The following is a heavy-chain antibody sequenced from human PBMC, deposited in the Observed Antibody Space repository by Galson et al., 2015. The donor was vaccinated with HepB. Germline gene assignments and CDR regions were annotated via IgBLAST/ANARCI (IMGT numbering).Heavy chain of an antibody. D-gene: IGHD6-19*01. J-gene: IGHJ4*02. CDR2: IIPIFGTA. CDR1: GGTFSSYA. V-gene: IGHV1-69*13. Sequence: SVKVSCKASGGTFSSYAISWVRQAPGQGLEWMGGIIPIFGTANYAQKFQGRVTITADESTSTAYMELSSLRSEDTAVYYCARDRIAVAGNLDYWGQGTLVTVSS. CDR3: ARDRIAVAGNLDY.